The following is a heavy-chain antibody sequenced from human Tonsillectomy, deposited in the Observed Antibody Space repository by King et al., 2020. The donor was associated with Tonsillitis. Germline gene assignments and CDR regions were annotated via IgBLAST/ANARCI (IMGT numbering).Heavy chain of an antibody. V-gene: IGHV4-31*03. D-gene: IGHD4-17*01. CDR1: GDSLTSGGYF. CDR3: ARNRDYGDYVDF. Sequence: VQLQESGPGLVRPSQTLSLICSVSGDSLTSGGYFWSWIRQHPDKGLEWIGSIYHSGPPYHTPSLRSRLFMSVDTSKNQFSLRLTSVTAADTAVYYCARNRDYGDYVDFWGQGTLVAVSS. J-gene: IGHJ4*02. CDR2: IYHSGPP.